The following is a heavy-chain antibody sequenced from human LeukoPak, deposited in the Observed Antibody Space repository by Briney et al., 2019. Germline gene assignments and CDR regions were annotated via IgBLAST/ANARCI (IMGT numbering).Heavy chain of an antibody. V-gene: IGHV3-48*02. CDR3: ARAGITMIVVPIGYFDY. Sequence: GGSLRLSCAASGFTFSNYVMSWVRQAPGKGLEWVSYINHNGEMIFYPDFVKGRFTISRDNAKNSLYLQMNSLRDEDTAVYYCARAGITMIVVPIGYFDYWGQGTLVTVSS. D-gene: IGHD3-22*01. J-gene: IGHJ4*02. CDR1: GFTFSNYV. CDR2: INHNGEMI.